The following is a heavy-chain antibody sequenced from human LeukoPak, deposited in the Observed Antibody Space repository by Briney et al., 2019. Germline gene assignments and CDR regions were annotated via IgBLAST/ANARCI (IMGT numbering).Heavy chain of an antibody. Sequence: PGGSLRLSCAASGFTFSAFSMDWVRQAPGKGLEWGSSISGDSTYIYYADPVKGRFTISRAKGKKSLFLQMNSLSAEDTALYYCARHRRDIAAAGVREWFVSCGQGTHVTVSS. CDR2: ISGDSTYI. V-gene: IGHV3-21*01. CDR3: ARHRRDIAAAGVREWFVS. J-gene: IGHJ5*01. CDR1: GFTFSAFS. D-gene: IGHD6-13*01.